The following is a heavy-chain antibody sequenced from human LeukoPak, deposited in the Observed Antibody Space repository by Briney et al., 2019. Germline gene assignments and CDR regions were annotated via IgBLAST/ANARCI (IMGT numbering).Heavy chain of an antibody. CDR2: IYYSGST. D-gene: IGHD5-18*01. Sequence: SQTLSLTCTVSGGSISSGGYYWSWIRQHPGKGLEWIGYIYYSGSTYYNPPLKSRVTISVDTSKNQFSLKLSSVTAADTAVYYCARDSGYSYGFDYMDVWGKGTTVTVSS. CDR3: ARDSGYSYGFDYMDV. J-gene: IGHJ6*03. V-gene: IGHV4-31*03. CDR1: GGSISSGGYY.